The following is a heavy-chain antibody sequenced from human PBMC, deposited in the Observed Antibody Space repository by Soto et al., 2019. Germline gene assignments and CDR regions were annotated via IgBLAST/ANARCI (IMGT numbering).Heavy chain of an antibody. CDR2: IYWDDDK. J-gene: IGHJ4*02. Sequence: QITLKESGPTLVKPTQTRTLTCTFSGFSLSTNGVGVGWIRQPPGKALEWLALIYWDDDKRYSPSLKSRLTITKDTSTNRVVLTMTNMDPVDTATYYCAHSPRITMYDYWGQGTLVTVSS. CDR1: GFSLSTNGVG. V-gene: IGHV2-5*02. CDR3: AHSPRITMYDY. D-gene: IGHD3-10*02.